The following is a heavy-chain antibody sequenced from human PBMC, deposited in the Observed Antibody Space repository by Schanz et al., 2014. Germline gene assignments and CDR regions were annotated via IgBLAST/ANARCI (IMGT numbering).Heavy chain of an antibody. V-gene: IGHV3-11*03. Sequence: QVHLLESGGGLVEPGGSLRLSCAASGFSFSDYYMSWIRQAPGKGLEWISFINTGNNYINYADSVKGRFTISRDNTKNTTFLQLNSLRADDTAVYYCATHQLSGDQNCYFELWGRGTLVTVSP. CDR2: INTGNNYI. CDR3: ATHQLSGDQNCYFEL. D-gene: IGHD1-1*01. J-gene: IGHJ2*01. CDR1: GFSFSDYY.